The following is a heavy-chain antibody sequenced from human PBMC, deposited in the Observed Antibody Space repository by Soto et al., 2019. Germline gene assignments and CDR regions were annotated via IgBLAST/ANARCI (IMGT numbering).Heavy chain of an antibody. CDR3: ANSADFWIGYYPRQFDY. CDR2: IIPIFGTA. V-gene: IGHV1-69*13. Sequence: SVKVSCKASGGTFSSYAISWVRQAPGQGLEWMGGIIPIFGTANYAQKFQGRVTITADESTSTAYMELSSLRSEDTAVYYCANSADFWIGYYPRQFDYWGQGTLVTVSS. CDR1: GGTFSSYA. D-gene: IGHD3-3*01. J-gene: IGHJ4*02.